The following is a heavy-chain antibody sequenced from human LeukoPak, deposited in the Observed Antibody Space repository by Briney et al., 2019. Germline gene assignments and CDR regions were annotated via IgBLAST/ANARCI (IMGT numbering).Heavy chain of an antibody. J-gene: IGHJ3*02. V-gene: IGHV3-74*01. CDR2: VNSDGSET. CDR3: ARGGYGHGFDI. CDR1: GFTFSSYS. Sequence: GGSLRLSCAASGFTFSSYSMHWVRQAPGKGLVWVSRVNSDGSETIYADSVKGRCTISRDNAKNTVFLQMNSLRVEDTAVYYCARGGYGHGFDIWGQGTMVTVSS. D-gene: IGHD5-12*01.